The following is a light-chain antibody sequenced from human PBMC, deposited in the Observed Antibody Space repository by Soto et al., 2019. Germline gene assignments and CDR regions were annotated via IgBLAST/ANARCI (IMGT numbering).Light chain of an antibody. V-gene: IGKV3-11*01. Sequence: IVFTQSPCTLSLTQGEKATLSCRASQSVSSSYLAWYQQKPGQAPRLLIYGAFNRATGIPARFSGSGSGADFTLTISSLEPEDFAIYYCQQRNTWPPVTSAQRARLEI. J-gene: IGKJ5*01. CDR1: QSVSSSY. CDR3: QQRNTWPPVT. CDR2: GAF.